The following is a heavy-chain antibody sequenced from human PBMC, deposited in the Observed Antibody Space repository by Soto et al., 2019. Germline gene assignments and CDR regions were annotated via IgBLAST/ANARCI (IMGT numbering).Heavy chain of an antibody. CDR2: IYSSGST. V-gene: IGHV4-59*01. CDR3: ARDHPHSYGVYYFDY. CDR1: DGYSVDYD. D-gene: IGHD5-18*01. Sequence: PSETHCLTSSVADGYSVDYDWNWIRKKPGKGLEWIGYIYSSGSTHYNPSLQNRVTISIDTSKNQVSLKVNSVTAADTAVYYCARDHPHSYGVYYFDYWGQGTPVTVSS. J-gene: IGHJ4*02.